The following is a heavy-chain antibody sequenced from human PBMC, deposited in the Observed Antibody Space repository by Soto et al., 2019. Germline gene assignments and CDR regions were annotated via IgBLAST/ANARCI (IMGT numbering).Heavy chain of an antibody. CDR2: INSDGSGT. CDR3: ARDASGPFDY. V-gene: IGHV3-74*01. Sequence: GGSLRLSCVASGFTFNNYRIHWVRQAPGKGLVWVSRINSDGSGTSYADSVKGRFTISRDISKNTLYLQMDSLRVEDTAVYFCARDASGPFDYWGQGTPVIVSS. D-gene: IGHD6-19*01. J-gene: IGHJ4*02. CDR1: GFTFNNYR.